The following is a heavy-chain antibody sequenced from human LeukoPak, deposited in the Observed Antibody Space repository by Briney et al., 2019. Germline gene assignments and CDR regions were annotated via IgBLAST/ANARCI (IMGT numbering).Heavy chain of an antibody. V-gene: IGHV3-30*18. CDR1: GFTLSSYG. Sequence: GGSLRLSCAASGFTLSSYGMHWVRQAPGKGLEWVAVISYDGSNKYYADSVKGRFTISRDNSKNTLYLQMNSLRAEDTAVYYCAKGLNGGNVDWGQGTLVTVSS. CDR3: AKGLNGGNVD. CDR2: ISYDGSNK. J-gene: IGHJ4*02. D-gene: IGHD4-23*01.